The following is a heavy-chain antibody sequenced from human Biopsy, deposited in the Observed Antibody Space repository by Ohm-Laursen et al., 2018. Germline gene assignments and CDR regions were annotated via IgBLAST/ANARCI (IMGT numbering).Heavy chain of an antibody. CDR1: VFSLSPRGMR. Sequence: TQTLTLTRSFSVFSLSPRGMRASWIRQAPGKALEWLARVDWDDHKDHSASLQTKLSISQDTSNDQVVLTVNNVDHADTATSYGARTPILIVSAGLVYRHRGHLQEMDVWGQGIAVTVS. D-gene: IGHD6-13*01. V-gene: IGHV2-70*04. CDR3: ARTPILIVSAGLVYRHRGHLQEMDV. CDR2: VDWDDHK. J-gene: IGHJ6*02.